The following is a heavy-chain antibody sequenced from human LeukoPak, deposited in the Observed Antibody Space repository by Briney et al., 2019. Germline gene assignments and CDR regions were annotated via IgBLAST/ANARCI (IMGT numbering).Heavy chain of an antibody. V-gene: IGHV3-21*06. D-gene: IGHD5-12*01. Sequence: GGSLRLSCAASGFTFSSYNMNWVRQAPGKGLEWVSSISTSSSYIYYADSVKGRFTISRDSAKDSLNLQMNSLRVEDTAVYYCARGWYSGYDSSLGYWGQGTLVTVSS. CDR1: GFTFSSYN. CDR2: ISTSSSYI. J-gene: IGHJ4*02. CDR3: ARGWYSGYDSSLGY.